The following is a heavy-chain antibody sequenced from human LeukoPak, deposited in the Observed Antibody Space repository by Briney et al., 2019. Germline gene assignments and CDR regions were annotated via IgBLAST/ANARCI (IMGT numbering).Heavy chain of an antibody. J-gene: IGHJ4*02. CDR1: GGSFSAYY. Sequence: SETLSLTCAVYGGSFSAYYWSWIRQPPGKGLEWIGEISHSGSTNYNPSLKSRVTISVDTSKNQFSLKLNSVTAADTAVYYCARGDGLLYFGDQGTLVTVSS. D-gene: IGHD1-26*01. CDR3: ARGDGLLYF. V-gene: IGHV4-34*01. CDR2: ISHSGST.